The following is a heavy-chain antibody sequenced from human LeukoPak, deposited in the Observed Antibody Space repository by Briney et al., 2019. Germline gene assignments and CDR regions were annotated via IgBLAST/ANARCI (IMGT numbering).Heavy chain of an antibody. CDR2: IWYDGSNK. V-gene: IGHV3-33*01. D-gene: IGHD2-15*01. Sequence: PGRSLRLSCAASGFTFSSYGMHWVRQAPGKGLEWVAVIWYDGSNKYYADSVKGRFTISRDNSKNTLYLQMNSLRAEDTAVYYCARASRDIVVVVAATPPGDYWGQGTLVTVSS. J-gene: IGHJ4*02. CDR3: ARASRDIVVVVAATPPGDY. CDR1: GFTFSSYG.